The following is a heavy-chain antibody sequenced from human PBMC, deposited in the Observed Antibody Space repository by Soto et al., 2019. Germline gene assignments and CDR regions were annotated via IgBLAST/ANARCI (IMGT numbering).Heavy chain of an antibody. CDR2: INPNSGGT. CDR1: GYTFTGYY. Sequence: ASVKVSCKASGYTFTGYYMHWVRHAPGQGLEWMGWINPNSGGTNYAQKFQGRVTMTRDTSISTAYMELSRLRSDDTAVYYCGRAGVLRYFDWLDKNNWFDPWGQGTLVTVSS. V-gene: IGHV1-2*02. D-gene: IGHD3-9*01. CDR3: GRAGVLRYFDWLDKNNWFDP. J-gene: IGHJ5*02.